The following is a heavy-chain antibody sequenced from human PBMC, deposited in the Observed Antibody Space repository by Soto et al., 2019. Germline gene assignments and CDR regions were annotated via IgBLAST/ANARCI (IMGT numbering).Heavy chain of an antibody. CDR2: IIPIFGTA. CDR1: GGTFSSYA. J-gene: IGHJ4*02. D-gene: IGHD5-12*01. V-gene: IGHV1-69*01. Sequence: QVQLVQSGAEVKKPGSSVKVSCKASGGTFSSYAISWVRQAPGQGLEWMGGIIPIFGTANYAQKFQGRVTITADESTSTADRELSSLRAEDTAGYYWARGAGSGYAGNFDYWGQGTLVTVSS. CDR3: ARGAGSGYAGNFDY.